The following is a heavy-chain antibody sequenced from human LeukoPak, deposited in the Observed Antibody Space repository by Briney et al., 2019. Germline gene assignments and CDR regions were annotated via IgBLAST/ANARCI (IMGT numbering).Heavy chain of an antibody. Sequence: PSETLSLTCTVSGGSISSYYWSWIRQPPGKGLEWIGHIYYSGSTNYNPSLKSRVTISVDTSKNQFSLKLSSVTAADTAVYYCARENHQLLRVSGWFDPWGQGTLVTVSS. D-gene: IGHD2-2*01. J-gene: IGHJ5*02. V-gene: IGHV4-59*01. CDR1: GGSISSYY. CDR3: ARENHQLLRVSGWFDP. CDR2: IYYSGST.